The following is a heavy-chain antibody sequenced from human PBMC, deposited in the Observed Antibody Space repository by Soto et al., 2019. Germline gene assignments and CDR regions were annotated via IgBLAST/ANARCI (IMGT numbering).Heavy chain of an antibody. CDR3: GRRALPQCINGVCYKDGFWDY. CDR1: GGSVSSGGYY. CDR2: IYYSGTT. V-gene: IGHV4-31*03. D-gene: IGHD2-8*01. Sequence: SETLSLTCTVSGGSVSSGGYYWSWIRQHPGTGLEWIGYIYYSGTTYFNPSLKSRASISLDTSKNEFSLKLTSVTAADTAVYYCGRRALPQCINGVCYKDGFWDYWGQGALVTVSS. J-gene: IGHJ4*02.